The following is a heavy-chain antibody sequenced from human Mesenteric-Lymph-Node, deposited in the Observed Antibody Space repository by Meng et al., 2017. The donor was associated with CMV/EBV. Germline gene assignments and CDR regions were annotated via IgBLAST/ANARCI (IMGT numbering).Heavy chain of an antibody. Sequence: GGSLRLSCAACGFTFSSYDMHWVRQATGKGLEWVSAIGTAGDTYYPGSVKGQFTISRENAKNSLYLQMNSLRAGDTAVYYCARDHSCSSTSCSRPDPWGQGTLVTVSS. CDR2: IGTAGDT. CDR3: ARDHSCSSTSCSRPDP. D-gene: IGHD2-2*01. J-gene: IGHJ5*02. V-gene: IGHV3-13*03. CDR1: GFTFSSYD.